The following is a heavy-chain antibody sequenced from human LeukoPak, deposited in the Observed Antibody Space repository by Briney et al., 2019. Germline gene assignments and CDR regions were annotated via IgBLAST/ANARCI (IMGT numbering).Heavy chain of an antibody. CDR1: GFTFSSYA. CDR3: AKDLGYSASARFDP. D-gene: IGHD1-1*01. J-gene: IGHJ5*02. Sequence: PGGSLRLSCAASGFTFSSYAMNWVRQAPGKGLEWVSGISGSGGGTYYADSVKGRFTISRGNSKNTLYLQMNSLRAEDTAVYYCAKDLGYSASARFDPWGQGTRVTVSS. CDR2: ISGSGGGT. V-gene: IGHV3-23*01.